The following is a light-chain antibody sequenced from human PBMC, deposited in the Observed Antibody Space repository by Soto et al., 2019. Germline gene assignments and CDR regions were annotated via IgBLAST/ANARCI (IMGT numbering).Light chain of an antibody. CDR2: AAS. J-gene: IGKJ1*01. Sequence: DIPMTQSPSSLSASVGDRVTITCRASQSIGNYLNWYQQKPGKAPEVLIYAASSLQGGVPSRFNGSASGTDFILTINSLQPEDSATYYCQQGFKTPRTFGQGTKVEIK. CDR1: QSIGNY. CDR3: QQGFKTPRT. V-gene: IGKV1-39*01.